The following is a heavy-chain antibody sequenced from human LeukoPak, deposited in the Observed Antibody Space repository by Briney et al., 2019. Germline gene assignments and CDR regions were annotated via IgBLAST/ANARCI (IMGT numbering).Heavy chain of an antibody. D-gene: IGHD1-1*01. CDR3: ARHRRYAPTFDY. Sequence: KSSETLSLTCTVSGGSISSGSYYWSWIRQPAGKGLEWIGRIYTSGSTNYNPSLKSRITMSVDTSKNQFSLKLSSVTAADTAVYYCARHRRYAPTFDYWGQGTLVTVSS. V-gene: IGHV4-61*02. CDR1: GGSISSGSYY. CDR2: IYTSGST. J-gene: IGHJ4*02.